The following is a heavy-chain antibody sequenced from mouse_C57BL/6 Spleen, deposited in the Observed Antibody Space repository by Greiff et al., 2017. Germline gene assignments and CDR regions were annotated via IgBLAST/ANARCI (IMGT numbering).Heavy chain of an antibody. CDR2: IDPSDSYT. D-gene: IGHD3-2*02. CDR1: GYTFTSYW. CDR3: AREGRTAQATYYYAMDY. J-gene: IGHJ4*01. V-gene: IGHV1-50*01. Sequence: QVQLQQPGAELVKPGASVKLSCKASGYTFTSYWMQWVKQRPGQGLEWIGEIDPSDSYTNYNQKFKGKATLTVDTSSSTAYMQLSSLTSEDSAVYYCAREGRTAQATYYYAMDYWGQGTSVTVSS.